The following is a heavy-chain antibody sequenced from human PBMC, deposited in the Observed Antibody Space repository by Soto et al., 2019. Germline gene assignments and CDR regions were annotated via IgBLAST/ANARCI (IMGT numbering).Heavy chain of an antibody. D-gene: IGHD2-2*01. Sequence: GSLRLSCAASGFTFSSYAMSWVRQAPGKGLECVSAISGSGGNTNYADSVEGRFTISRDNSKNTLFLQMNSLRVEDTAVYYCAKGVRNSYYYGMDVGGQGTTVTVSS. CDR1: GFTFSSYA. CDR2: ISGSGGNT. CDR3: AKGVRNSYYYGMDV. V-gene: IGHV3-23*01. J-gene: IGHJ6*02.